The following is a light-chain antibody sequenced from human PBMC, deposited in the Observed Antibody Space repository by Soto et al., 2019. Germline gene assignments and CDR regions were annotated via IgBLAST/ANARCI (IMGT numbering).Light chain of an antibody. J-gene: IGLJ1*01. CDR2: EVS. V-gene: IGLV2-14*01. CDR1: SSDVGGYDS. CDR3: NSYSSSSTPYV. Sequence: QSALTQPASASGSPGQSITISCTGTSSDVGGYDSVSWYQQHPGKAPKLMMYEVSDRPSGVSNRFSGSKSGNTASLTISGLQAEDEANYYCNSYSSSSTPYVFGTGTKVTLL.